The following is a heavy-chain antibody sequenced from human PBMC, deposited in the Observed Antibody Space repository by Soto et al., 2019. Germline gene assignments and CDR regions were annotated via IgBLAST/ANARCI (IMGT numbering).Heavy chain of an antibody. CDR1: GFTFSNYA. CDR3: ARGPIGDAAMVTNYFDY. Sequence: QVQLVESGGGVVQPGRSLRLSCAASGFTFSNYAIHWVRQAPGKGLEWVALLSYDGNNIHYADSVKGRFTVSRDNSKNTLSLQMNSLRAEDTALYYCARGPIGDAAMVTNYFDYWGQGTLVTVSS. V-gene: IGHV3-30-3*01. CDR2: LSYDGNNI. J-gene: IGHJ4*02. D-gene: IGHD5-18*01.